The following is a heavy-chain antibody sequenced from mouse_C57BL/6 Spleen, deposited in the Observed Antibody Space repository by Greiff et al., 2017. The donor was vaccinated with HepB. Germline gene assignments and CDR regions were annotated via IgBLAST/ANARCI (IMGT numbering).Heavy chain of an antibody. V-gene: IGHV1-59*01. D-gene: IGHD1-1*01. CDR2: IDPSDSYT. Sequence: QVQLKQPGAELVRPGTSVKLSCKASGYTFTSYWMHWVKQRPGQGLEWIGVIDPSDSYTNYNQKFKGKATLTVDTSSSTAYMQLSSLTSEDSAVYYCARKGLITTVGFDYWGQGTTLTVSS. CDR3: ARKGLITTVGFDY. CDR1: GYTFTSYW. J-gene: IGHJ2*01.